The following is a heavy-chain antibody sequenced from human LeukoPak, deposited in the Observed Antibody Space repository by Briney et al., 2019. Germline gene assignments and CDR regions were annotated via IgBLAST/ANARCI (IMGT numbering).Heavy chain of an antibody. J-gene: IGHJ4*02. CDR3: ARKGWVGIAAAGHFDY. D-gene: IGHD6-13*01. CDR2: IYYSGST. CDR1: GGSISTVSGGSISSYY. Sequence: PSETLSLTCTVSGGSISTVSGGSISSYYWSWIRQPPGKGLEWIGYIYYSGSTNYNPSLKSRVTISVDTSKNQFSLKLSSVTTADTAVYYCARKGWVGIAAAGHFDYWGQGTLVTVSS. V-gene: IGHV4-61*01.